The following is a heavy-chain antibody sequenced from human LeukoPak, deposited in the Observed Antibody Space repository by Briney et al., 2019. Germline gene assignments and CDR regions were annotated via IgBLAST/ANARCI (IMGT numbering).Heavy chain of an antibody. V-gene: IGHV3-20*04. CDR3: ATSYYYDNSGYDLFVS. J-gene: IGHJ4*02. CDR1: GFTFDDYG. D-gene: IGHD3-22*01. Sequence: GGSPRLSCVASGFTFDDYGMSWVRQAPGKGLEWVSGINWNGGRTGYADSVKGRFTISRDNAKNSLYLQMNILRAEDTALYYCATSYYYDNSGYDLFVSWGQGTLVTVSS. CDR2: INWNGGRT.